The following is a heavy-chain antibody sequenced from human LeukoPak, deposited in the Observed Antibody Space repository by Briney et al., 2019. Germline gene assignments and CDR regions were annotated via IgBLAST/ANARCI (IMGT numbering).Heavy chain of an antibody. CDR3: ARDGGYGDYADDY. D-gene: IGHD4-17*01. CDR1: GGTFSSYA. CDR2: IIPIFGTA. Sequence: SVKVSCQASGGTFSSYAISWVRQAPGQGLEWMGRIIPIFGTANYAQKFQGRVTITTDESTSTAYMELSSLRSEDTAVYYCARDGGYGDYADDYWGQGTLVTVSS. V-gene: IGHV1-69*05. J-gene: IGHJ4*02.